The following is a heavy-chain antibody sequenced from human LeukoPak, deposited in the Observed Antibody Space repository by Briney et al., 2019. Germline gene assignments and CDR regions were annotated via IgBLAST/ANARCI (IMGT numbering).Heavy chain of an antibody. J-gene: IGHJ4*02. Sequence: PSETLSLTCTVSGGSVSSGSYYWSWIRQPPGKGLEWIGYIYYSGGTNYNPSLKSRVTISVGTSKNQFSLKLSSVTAADTAVYYCARRTYYDFSYFDYWGQGTLVTVSS. V-gene: IGHV4-61*01. CDR1: GGSVSSGSYY. CDR2: IYYSGGT. D-gene: IGHD3-3*01. CDR3: ARRTYYDFSYFDY.